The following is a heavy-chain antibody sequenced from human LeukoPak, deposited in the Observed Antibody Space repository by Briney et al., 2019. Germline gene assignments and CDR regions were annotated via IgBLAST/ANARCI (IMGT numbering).Heavy chain of an antibody. CDR3: AKDKARGRAPPPYYYYGMDV. Sequence: GGSLRLSCAASGFSFSDAWMNWVRQAPGKGLEWVAVISYDGSNKYYADSVKGRFTISRDNSKNTLYLQMNSLRAEDTAVYYCAKDKARGRAPPPYYYYGMDVWGQGTTVTVSS. J-gene: IGHJ6*02. D-gene: IGHD1-1*01. CDR2: ISYDGSNK. CDR1: GFSFSDAW. V-gene: IGHV3-30*18.